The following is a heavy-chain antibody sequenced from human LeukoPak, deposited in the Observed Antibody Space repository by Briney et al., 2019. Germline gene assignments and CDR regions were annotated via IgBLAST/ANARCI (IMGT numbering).Heavy chain of an antibody. D-gene: IGHD2-8*01. J-gene: IGHJ4*02. CDR2: IYYSGST. Sequence: PSETLSLTCAVYGGSFSGYYWSWIRQPPGKGLEWIGYIYYSGSTNYNPSLKSRVTISVDTSKNQFSLKLSSVTAADTAVYYCARASGAKWGYFDYWGQGTLVTVSS. V-gene: IGHV4-59*01. CDR1: GGSFSGYY. CDR3: ARASGAKWGYFDY.